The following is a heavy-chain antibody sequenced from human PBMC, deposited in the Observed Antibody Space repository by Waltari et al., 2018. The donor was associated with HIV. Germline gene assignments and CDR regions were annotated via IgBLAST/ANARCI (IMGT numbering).Heavy chain of an antibody. CDR2: IRYDGSNK. CDR1: GFTFTKYG. V-gene: IGHV3-33*01. D-gene: IGHD6-13*01. Sequence: QVQLVESGGGVVQPGTSLRLSCAACGFTFTKYGIPWVRQAPGKGLEWVTLIRYDGSNKYYADSVKGRFTISRDNSKNTLYLQMNSLRAEDTAVYYCARDAAPNSHTPSSSDVWGQGTLVTVSS. CDR3: ARDAAPNSHTPSSSDV. J-gene: IGHJ4*02.